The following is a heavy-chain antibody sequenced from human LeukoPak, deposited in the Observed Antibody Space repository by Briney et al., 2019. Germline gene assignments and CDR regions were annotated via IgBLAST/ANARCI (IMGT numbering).Heavy chain of an antibody. CDR1: GGSISSYY. D-gene: IGHD6-19*01. Sequence: SETLSLTCTVSGGSISSYYWSWIRQPAGKGLEWIGRIYTRGSTNYNPSLKSRVTMSVDTSKNQFSLKLSSVTAADTAVYYCARLRYSSGWGLFDYWGQGTLVTVSS. J-gene: IGHJ4*02. CDR2: IYTRGST. CDR3: ARLRYSSGWGLFDY. V-gene: IGHV4-4*07.